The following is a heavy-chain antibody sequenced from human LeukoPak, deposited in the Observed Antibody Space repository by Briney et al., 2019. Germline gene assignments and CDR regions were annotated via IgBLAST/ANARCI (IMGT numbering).Heavy chain of an antibody. CDR2: IYHSGST. V-gene: IGHV4-4*02. D-gene: IGHD4-11*01. CDR1: GGSISSSNW. J-gene: IGHJ2*01. Sequence: SETLSLTCTVSGGSISSSNWWSWVRQPPGKGLEWIGEIYHSGSTNYNPSLKSRVTIPVDKSKNQFSLNLSSVTAADTAVYYCARSYSNYVHWYFDLWGRGALVTVSS. CDR3: ARSYSNYVHWYFDL.